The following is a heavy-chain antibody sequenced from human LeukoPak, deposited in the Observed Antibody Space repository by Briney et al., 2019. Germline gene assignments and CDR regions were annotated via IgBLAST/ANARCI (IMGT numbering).Heavy chain of an antibody. V-gene: IGHV4-61*02. J-gene: IGHJ4*02. Sequence: SETLSLTCTVSGGSISSGSYYWSWIRQPAGRGLEWIGRIYTSGSTNYNPSLKSRVTISVDTSKYQFSLKLSSVTAADTAVYYCATSTAMANFDYWGQGTLVTVSS. CDR2: IYTSGST. D-gene: IGHD5-18*01. CDR3: ATSTAMANFDY. CDR1: GGSISSGSYY.